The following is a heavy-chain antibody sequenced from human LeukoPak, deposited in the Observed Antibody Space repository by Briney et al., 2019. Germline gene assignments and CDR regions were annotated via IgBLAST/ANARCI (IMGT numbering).Heavy chain of an antibody. CDR2: IYSGGNT. CDR3: AGAPYCSGGNCYSYNWFDP. J-gene: IGHJ5*02. D-gene: IGHD2-15*01. CDR1: GFTVNSKQ. V-gene: IGHV3-66*01. Sequence: PGGSLRLSCAAAGFTVNSKQLSWVRRAPGKGLEWVSVIYSGGNTDYADSVKGRFTISRDSSNNTLYLQMNNLRVEDTAVYYCAGAPYCSGGNCYSYNWFDPWGQGTRVTVSS.